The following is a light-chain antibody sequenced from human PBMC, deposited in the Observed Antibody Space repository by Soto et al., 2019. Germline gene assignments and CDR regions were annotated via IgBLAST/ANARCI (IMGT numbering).Light chain of an antibody. Sequence: EIVLTQSPATLSLSPGERATLSCRASQSVSSYLAWYQQKPGQAPRLLIYGASNRATDIPARFSGSGSGTDFTLTISSLESEVFAFYYCQRRGNGPRTFGKGTKLEIK. CDR1: QSVSSY. CDR2: GAS. J-gene: IGKJ2*01. CDR3: QRRGNGPRT. V-gene: IGKV3-11*01.